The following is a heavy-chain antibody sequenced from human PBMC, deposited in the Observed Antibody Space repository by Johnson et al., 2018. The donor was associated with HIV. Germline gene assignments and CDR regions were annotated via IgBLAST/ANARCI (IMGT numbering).Heavy chain of an antibody. D-gene: IGHD6-13*01. CDR2: IGTAGDT. V-gene: IGHV3-13*01. CDR3: ARARRDLTTIAAAGTHHDAFDI. J-gene: IGHJ3*02. CDR1: GFTFSSYD. Sequence: VQLVESGGGLVQPGGSLRLSCAASGFTFSSYDMHWVRQATGKGLEWVSAIGTAGDTYYPGSVKGRFTISRENAKNSLYLQMNSLRAEDTALYYCARARRDLTTIAAAGTHHDAFDIWGQGTMVTVSS.